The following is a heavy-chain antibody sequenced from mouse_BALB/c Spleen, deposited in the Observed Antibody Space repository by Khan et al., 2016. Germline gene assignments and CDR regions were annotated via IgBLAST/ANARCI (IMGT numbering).Heavy chain of an antibody. V-gene: IGHV3-2*02. CDR2: ISYSGST. J-gene: IGHJ1*01. CDR1: DYSITSDYA. CDR3: ARAPPRWYFDV. Sequence: QLEESGPGLVKPSQSLSLTCTVTDYSITSDYAWNWIRQFPGNKLEWMGYISYSGSTSYNPSLKSRISITRDTSKNQFFLQLNSVTTEDTATYYCARAPPRWYFDVWGAGTTVTVSS.